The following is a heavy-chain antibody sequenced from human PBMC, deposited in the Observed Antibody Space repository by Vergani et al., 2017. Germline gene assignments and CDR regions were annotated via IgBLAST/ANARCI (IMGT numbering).Heavy chain of an antibody. CDR3: ARLNYVVVVVAAHSGWFDP. D-gene: IGHD2-15*01. CDR1: SYTFTPYP. J-gene: IGHJ5*02. Sequence: QVQLVQSGAEVKKPGASVTVSCKPSSYTFTPYPIPLVRQPPGQGLEWWGWISAYNGNTNYAQKLQGRVTMTTDTSTSTAYMELRSLRYDDTAVYYCARLNYVVVVVAAHSGWFDPWGQGTLVTVSS. V-gene: IGHV1-18*01. CDR2: ISAYNGNT.